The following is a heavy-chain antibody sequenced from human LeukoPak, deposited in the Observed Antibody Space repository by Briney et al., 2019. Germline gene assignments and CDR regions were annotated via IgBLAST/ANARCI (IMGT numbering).Heavy chain of an antibody. D-gene: IGHD4-11*01. V-gene: IGHV3-21*06. CDR1: GFTFSIYS. CDR2: ISSNNNYI. Sequence: PGGSLRLSCAASGFTFSIYSLNWVRQAPGKGLEWVSFISSNNNYIYYAESVKGRFTISRDNAKNSLYLQMNSLRVEDTAVYYCARGKDYSNSDFWGQGTLVTVSS. J-gene: IGHJ4*02. CDR3: ARGKDYSNSDF.